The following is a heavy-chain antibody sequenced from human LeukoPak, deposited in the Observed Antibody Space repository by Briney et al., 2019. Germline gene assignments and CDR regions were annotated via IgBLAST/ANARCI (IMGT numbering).Heavy chain of an antibody. D-gene: IGHD4-17*01. J-gene: IGHJ5*02. CDR2: INPSGGST. Sequence: GASVKVSCKASGYTFTNYFMHWVRQAPGQGLEWMGVINPSGGSTTYAQKFQGRVTMTRDTSTNTVYMDLSSLRSEDTAVYYCARDRFAAVTTWVCDHWGQGTRVTVSS. V-gene: IGHV1-46*01. CDR1: GYTFTNYF. CDR3: ARDRFAAVTTWVCDH.